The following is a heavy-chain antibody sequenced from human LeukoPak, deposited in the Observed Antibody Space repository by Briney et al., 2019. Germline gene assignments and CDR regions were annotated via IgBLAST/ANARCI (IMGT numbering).Heavy chain of an antibody. J-gene: IGHJ4*02. D-gene: IGHD6-13*01. CDR2: FYYSGST. V-gene: IGHV4-39*01. CDR1: GGSISSSSYY. CDR3: ARLVVSSWYHEVLLGRDY. Sequence: SETLSLTCTVSGGSISSSSYYWGWIRQPPGKGLEWLGSFYYSGSTYYKPSLKSRVTISVDTSKNQFSLKLSSVTAADTAVYYCARLVVSSWYHEVLLGRDYWGQGTLVTVSS.